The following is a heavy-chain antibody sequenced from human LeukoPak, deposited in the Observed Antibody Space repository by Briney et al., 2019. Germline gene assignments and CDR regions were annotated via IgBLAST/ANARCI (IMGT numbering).Heavy chain of an antibody. CDR1: GGSISSSNW. V-gene: IGHV4-4*02. J-gene: IGHJ6*04. Sequence: SGTLSLTCAVSGGSISSSNWWSWVRQPPGQGLEWIGEIYHSGSTNYSPSLKSRVTISVDKSKNQFSLKLSSVTAADTAVYYCASLVVPSQYYYYGMDVWGKGTTVTVSS. CDR2: IYHSGST. D-gene: IGHD2-2*01. CDR3: ASLVVPSQYYYYGMDV.